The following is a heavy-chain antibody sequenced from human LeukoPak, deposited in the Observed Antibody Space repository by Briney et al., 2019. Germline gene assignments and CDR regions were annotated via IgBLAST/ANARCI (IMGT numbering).Heavy chain of an antibody. CDR2: SGSGANT. Sequence: GGTLRLSCTASGFTFSNYAMSWVRQAPGKGLEWVISGSGANTYYADSVKGRFSISRDNSKNTVFLQMNSLRAEDTAIYYCAKDRDPLTSSGWPWAYFDYWGQGIMVIVSS. V-gene: IGHV3-23*01. CDR3: AKDRDPLTSSGWPWAYFDY. CDR1: GFTFSNYA. D-gene: IGHD6-19*01. J-gene: IGHJ4*02.